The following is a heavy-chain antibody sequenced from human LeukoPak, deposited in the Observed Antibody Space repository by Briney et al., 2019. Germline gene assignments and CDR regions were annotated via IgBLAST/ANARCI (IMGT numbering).Heavy chain of an antibody. J-gene: IGHJ1*01. D-gene: IGHD3-3*01. V-gene: IGHV1-69*13. CDR2: IIPIFGTA. CDR3: ARDSAVPTIFGVANAYFQH. Sequence: GASVKVSCKASGGTFSSYAISWVRQAPGQGLEWMGGIIPIFGTANYAQKFQGRVTITADESTSTAYMELSSLRSEDTAVYYCARDSAVPTIFGVANAYFQHWGQGTLVTVSS. CDR1: GGTFSSYA.